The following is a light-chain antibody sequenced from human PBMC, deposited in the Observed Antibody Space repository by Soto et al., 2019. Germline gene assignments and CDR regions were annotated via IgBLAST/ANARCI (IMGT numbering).Light chain of an antibody. CDR1: SSDVGGYNY. J-gene: IGLJ2*01. CDR3: SSYTSSSTPRYVV. V-gene: IGLV2-14*01. CDR2: DVS. Sequence: QSALTQPASVSGSPGQSITISCTGTSSDVGGYNYVSWYQQHPGKAPKLMIYDVSNRPSGVSNRFSGSKSGNTASLTISGLQAEDEADYYCSSYTSSSTPRYVVLGGGTKLTVL.